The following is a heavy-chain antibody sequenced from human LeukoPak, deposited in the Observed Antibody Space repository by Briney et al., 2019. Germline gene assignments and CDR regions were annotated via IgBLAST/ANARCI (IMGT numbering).Heavy chain of an antibody. CDR3: ARHPSDIVATGVDI. CDR2: ISHSGRT. Sequence: SDTLSLTCGLSGYSISSGYNWGSFRQPPGKGVDRIERISHSGRTYYNPSLKSRVTIPVDTSKIQFSLKMSSVTAADTAVYYCARHPSDIVATGVDIWGQGTMVTVSS. J-gene: IGHJ3*02. D-gene: IGHD5-12*01. CDR1: GYSISSGYN. V-gene: IGHV4-38-2*01.